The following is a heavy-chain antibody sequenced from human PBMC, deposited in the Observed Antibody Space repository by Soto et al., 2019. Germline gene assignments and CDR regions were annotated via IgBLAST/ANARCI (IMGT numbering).Heavy chain of an antibody. Sequence: PGESLKISCKGSGYSFTSYWIGWVRQMPGKGLEWMGIIYPGDSDTRYSPSFQGQVTISADKSISTAYLQWSSLKASDTAMYYCARFLVYGDYPQSYFDYWGQGTLVTVSS. J-gene: IGHJ4*02. CDR3: ARFLVYGDYPQSYFDY. V-gene: IGHV5-51*01. CDR1: GYSFTSYW. CDR2: IYPGDSDT. D-gene: IGHD4-17*01.